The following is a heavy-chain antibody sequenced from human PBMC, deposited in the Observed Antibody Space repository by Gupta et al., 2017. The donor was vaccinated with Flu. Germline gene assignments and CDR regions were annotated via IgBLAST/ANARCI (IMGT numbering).Heavy chain of an antibody. J-gene: IGHJ4*02. V-gene: IGHV4-61*02. Sequence: NYNPSLKSRVTISVDTSKNQFSLKLSSVTAADTAVYYCARGDYYDSSGYTLWGQGTLVTVSS. D-gene: IGHD3-22*01. CDR3: ARGDYYDSSGYTL.